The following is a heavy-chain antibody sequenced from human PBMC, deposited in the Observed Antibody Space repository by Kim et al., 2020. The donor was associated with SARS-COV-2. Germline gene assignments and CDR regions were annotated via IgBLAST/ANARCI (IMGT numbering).Heavy chain of an antibody. J-gene: IGHJ3*02. CDR3: ARDGGSDEKVRGVIPHAFDI. V-gene: IGHV4-30-2*05. D-gene: IGHD3-10*01. Sequence: RVTISVDTSKNQFSLKLSSVTAADTAVYYCARDGGSDEKVRGVIPHAFDIWGQGTMVTVSS.